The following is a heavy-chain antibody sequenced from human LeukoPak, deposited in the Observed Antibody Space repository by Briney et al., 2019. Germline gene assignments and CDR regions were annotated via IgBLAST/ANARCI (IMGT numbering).Heavy chain of an antibody. D-gene: IGHD6-13*01. CDR2: INPNSGGT. CDR1: GYTFTSYD. CDR3: ARESRRSSRTV. V-gene: IGHV1-2*02. J-gene: IGHJ4*02. Sequence: ASVKVSCKASGYTFTSYDINWVRQATGQGLEWMGWINPNSGGTNYAQEFQGRVTMTRDTSISTAYMELSRLRSDDTAVYYCARESRRSSRTVWGQGTLVTVSS.